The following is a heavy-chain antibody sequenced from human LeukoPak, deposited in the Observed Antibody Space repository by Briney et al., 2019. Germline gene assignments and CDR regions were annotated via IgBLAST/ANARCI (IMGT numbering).Heavy chain of an antibody. D-gene: IGHD5-18*01. J-gene: IGHJ4*02. V-gene: IGHV3-30-3*01. CDR2: ISDDGSNK. CDR1: GFTFSSYI. Sequence: GGSLRLSCAASGFTFSSYIMYWVRQAPGKGLEWVAVISDDGSNKYYADSVKGRFTISRDNSKNTLYLQMNSLRAEDTAIYYCVRDGEYSHGIDFDYWGQGTLVTVSP. CDR3: VRDGEYSHGIDFDY.